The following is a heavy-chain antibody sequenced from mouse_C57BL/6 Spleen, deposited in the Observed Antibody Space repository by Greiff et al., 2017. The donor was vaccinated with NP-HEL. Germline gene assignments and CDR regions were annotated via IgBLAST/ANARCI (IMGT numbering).Heavy chain of an antibody. CDR3: ARGFTTVVAKGYIDV. Sequence: EVQRVESGGGLVKPGGSLKLSCAASGFTFSDYGMHWVRQAPEKGLEWVAYISSGSSTIYYADTVKGRFTISRDNAKNTLFLQMTSLRSEDTAMYYFARGFTTVVAKGYIDVWGTGTTVTVSS. CDR1: GFTFSDYG. V-gene: IGHV5-17*01. CDR2: ISSGSSTI. J-gene: IGHJ1*03. D-gene: IGHD1-1*01.